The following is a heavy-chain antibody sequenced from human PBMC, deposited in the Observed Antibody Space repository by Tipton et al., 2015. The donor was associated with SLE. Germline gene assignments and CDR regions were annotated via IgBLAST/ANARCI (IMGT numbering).Heavy chain of an antibody. J-gene: IGHJ4*02. CDR1: GDSISSRNYY. CDR3: ARNPGY. D-gene: IGHD1-14*01. CDR2: LYYSVST. Sequence: TLSLTCNVSGDSISSRNYYWDWIRQPPGKGLEWIGSLYYSVSTYYKPSLKSRVTISVDTSKNQFSLTLTSVTAADTAVYYCARNPGYWGRGTLVTVSS. V-gene: IGHV4-39*07.